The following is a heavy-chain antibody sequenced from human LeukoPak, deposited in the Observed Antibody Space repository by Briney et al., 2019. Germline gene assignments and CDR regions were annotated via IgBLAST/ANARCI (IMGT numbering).Heavy chain of an antibody. J-gene: IGHJ4*02. CDR3: ARRSSGWHYYFDY. Sequence: GGSLRLSCAASGFTFSSYEMNWVRQAPGKGLDWVSYISSSGSTIYYADSVKGRFTISRDNAKNSLYLQMNSLRAEDTAVYYCARRSSGWHYYFDYWGQGTLVTVSS. D-gene: IGHD6-19*01. CDR2: ISSSGSTI. CDR1: GFTFSSYE. V-gene: IGHV3-48*03.